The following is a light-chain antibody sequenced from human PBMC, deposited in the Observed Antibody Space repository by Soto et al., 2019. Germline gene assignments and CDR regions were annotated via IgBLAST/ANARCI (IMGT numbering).Light chain of an antibody. CDR1: NIGSRR. CDR2: ADS. J-gene: IGLJ2*01. Sequence: SYELTQSPSVSVAPGQTASITCGGDNIGSRRVHWYQQRSGQAPVLVVYADSDRPSGIPERFSGSNSGNAATLTIGRVEAGDEADFYCQVWDSATEHVVFGGGTKLTVL. V-gene: IGLV3-21*02. CDR3: QVWDSATEHVV.